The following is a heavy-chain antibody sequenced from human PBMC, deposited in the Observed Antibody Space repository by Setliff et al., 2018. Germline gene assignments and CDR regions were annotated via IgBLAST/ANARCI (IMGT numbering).Heavy chain of an antibody. D-gene: IGHD1-26*01. Sequence: GASVKVSCKASGYTFTSYGISWVRQAPGQGLEWMGGIIPIFGTAKYAQKFQGRVTITADQSTRTAYMELSSLRSEDTAVYYCAIPSSGNFYFDYWGQGTLVTVPQ. CDR1: GYTFTSYG. V-gene: IGHV1-69*13. J-gene: IGHJ4*02. CDR2: IIPIFGTA. CDR3: AIPSSGNFYFDY.